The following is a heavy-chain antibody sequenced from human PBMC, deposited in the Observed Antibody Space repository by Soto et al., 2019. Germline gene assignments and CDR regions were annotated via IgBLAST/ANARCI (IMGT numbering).Heavy chain of an antibody. V-gene: IGHV4-61*01. CDR1: GGSISSGYYY. D-gene: IGHD3-16*02. Sequence: PSETLSLTCTVSGGSISSGYYYWSWIRQPPGKGLEWIGYIYYSGSTNYNPSLKSRVTISVDTSKNQFSLKLSSVTAADTAVYYCARDRDYVWGSYRPSGRFDDWGQGTLVTVSS. CDR2: IYYSGST. CDR3: ARDRDYVWGSYRPSGRFDD. J-gene: IGHJ4*02.